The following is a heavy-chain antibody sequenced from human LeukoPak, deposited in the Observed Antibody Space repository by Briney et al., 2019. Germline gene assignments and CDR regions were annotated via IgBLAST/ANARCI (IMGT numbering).Heavy chain of an antibody. D-gene: IGHD3-3*01. Sequence: GRSLRLSCAASGFTFDDYAMHWVRQAPGKGLEWVSGISWNSGSIGYADSVKGRFTISRDNAKNSLYLQMNSLRAEDTAVYYCARDPRGDFWNPYYFDYWGQGTLVTVSS. CDR3: ARDPRGDFWNPYYFDY. CDR1: GFTFDDYA. CDR2: ISWNSGSI. J-gene: IGHJ4*02. V-gene: IGHV3-9*01.